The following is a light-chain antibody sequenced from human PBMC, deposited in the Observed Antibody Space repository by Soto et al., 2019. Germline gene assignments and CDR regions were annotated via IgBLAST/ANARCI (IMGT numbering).Light chain of an antibody. J-gene: IGKJ3*01. CDR3: QQYNNWPCT. CDR2: GAS. Sequence: EIVMTQSPATLSVSPGERATLSCRASQSVSSNLAWYQQKPGQAPRLLIYGASPRATGIPARFSGSGSGTECTLTISSLQSEDFAVYYCQQYNNWPCTFGPGTKVDIK. V-gene: IGKV3-15*01. CDR1: QSVSSN.